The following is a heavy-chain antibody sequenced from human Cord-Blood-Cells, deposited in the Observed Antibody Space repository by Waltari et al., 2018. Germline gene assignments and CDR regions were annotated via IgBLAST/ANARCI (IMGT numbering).Heavy chain of an antibody. Sequence: QVQLQQRGAVLLTPSEPLSLTCAVYGWSFGVYSRGSTPQPPGKALEWIGAINHSGSTNYNPSLKSRVTISVDTSKNQFSLKLSSVTAADTAVYYCARIQVRTAMIVVVNDAFDIWGQGTMVTVSS. CDR1: GWSFGVYS. V-gene: IGHV4-34*01. CDR3: ARIQVRTAMIVVVNDAFDI. D-gene: IGHD3-22*01. J-gene: IGHJ3*02. CDR2: INHSGST.